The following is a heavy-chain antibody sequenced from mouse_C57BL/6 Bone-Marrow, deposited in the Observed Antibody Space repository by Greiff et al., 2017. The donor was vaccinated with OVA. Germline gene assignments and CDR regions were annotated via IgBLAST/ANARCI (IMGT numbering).Heavy chain of an antibody. Sequence: VQLQQSGAELVRPGASVTLSCKASGYTFTDYEMHWVKQTPVHGLEWIGAIDPETGGTAYNQKFKGKAILTADKSSSTAYMELRSLTSEDSAVYYCTRCLLPRYSDVWGTGTTVTVSS. J-gene: IGHJ1*03. D-gene: IGHD2-1*01. CDR3: TRCLLPRYSDV. CDR2: IDPETGGT. V-gene: IGHV1-15*01. CDR1: GYTFTDYE.